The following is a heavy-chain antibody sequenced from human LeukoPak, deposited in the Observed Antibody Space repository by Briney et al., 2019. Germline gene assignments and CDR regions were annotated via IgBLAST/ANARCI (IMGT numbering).Heavy chain of an antibody. D-gene: IGHD3-9*01. CDR1: GFTFSSYE. Sequence: GGSLRLSCAASGFTFSSYEMNWVRQAPGKGLEWVSYISSSGSTIYYADSVKGRFTISRDNAKNSLYLQMNSLRAEDTAVYYCARDGGYFDWLLKPASFDYWGQGTLVTVSS. J-gene: IGHJ4*02. CDR2: ISSSGSTI. V-gene: IGHV3-48*03. CDR3: ARDGGYFDWLLKPASFDY.